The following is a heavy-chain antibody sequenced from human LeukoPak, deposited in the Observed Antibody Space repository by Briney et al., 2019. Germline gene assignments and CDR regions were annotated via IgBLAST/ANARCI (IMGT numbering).Heavy chain of an antibody. J-gene: IGHJ4*02. D-gene: IGHD3-10*01. CDR3: ARLGVDY. CDR2: IYYSGST. Sequence: SETLSLTCTASGGSISSSSYYWGWIRQPPGKGLEWIGSIYYSGSTYYNPSLKSRVTISVDTSKNQFSLKLSSVTAADTAVYYCARLGVDYWGQGTLVTVSS. V-gene: IGHV4-39*01. CDR1: GGSISSSSYY.